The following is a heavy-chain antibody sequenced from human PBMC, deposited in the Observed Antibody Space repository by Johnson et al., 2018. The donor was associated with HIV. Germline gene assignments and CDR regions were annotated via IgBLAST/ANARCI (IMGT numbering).Heavy chain of an antibody. D-gene: IGHD2-15*01. CDR1: GFTFSSYG. CDR3: ASGRVGGNDAFDI. CDR2: IRYDGSNK. V-gene: IGHV3-30*02. Sequence: QVQLVESGGGVVQPGGSLRLSCAASGFTFSSYGMHWVRQAPGKGLEWVAFIRYDGSNKYYADYVKGRFTISRDNSKNTLYLQMNSLRAEDTAVYYCASGRVGGNDAFDIWGQGTMVTVSS. J-gene: IGHJ3*02.